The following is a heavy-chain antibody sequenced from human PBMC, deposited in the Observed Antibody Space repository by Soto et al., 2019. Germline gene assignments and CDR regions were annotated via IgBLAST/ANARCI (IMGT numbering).Heavy chain of an antibody. Sequence: EVQLVESGGDLVQPGGSLRLSCVASEFSISPYWMSWVRQAPGKGLEWVANIKEDGSAARYVDSARDRFLISRDNSKNTLYLQMNSLRGEDTAIYYCAKVGSGWYYFDYWGQGTLVTVSS. D-gene: IGHD6-19*01. CDR2: IKEDGSAA. CDR3: AKVGSGWYYFDY. V-gene: IGHV3-7*03. J-gene: IGHJ4*02. CDR1: EFSISPYW.